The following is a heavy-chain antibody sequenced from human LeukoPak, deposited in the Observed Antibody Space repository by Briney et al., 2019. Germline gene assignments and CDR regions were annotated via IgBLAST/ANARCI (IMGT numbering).Heavy chain of an antibody. D-gene: IGHD3-9*01. J-gene: IGHJ4*02. CDR2: INHSGST. V-gene: IGHV4-34*01. CDR3: ASMGYFDWSSPFDY. Sequence: PSETLSLTCAVYGGSFSGCYWSWIRQPPGKGLEWIGEINHSGSTNYNPSLKSRVTISVDTSKNQFSLKLSSVTAADTAVYYCASMGYFDWSSPFDYWGQGTLVTVSS. CDR1: GGSFSGCY.